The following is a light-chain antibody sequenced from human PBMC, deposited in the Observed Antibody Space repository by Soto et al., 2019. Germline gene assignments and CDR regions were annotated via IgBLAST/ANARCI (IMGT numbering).Light chain of an antibody. J-gene: IGLJ2*01. CDR2: EVS. Sequence: QSVLTQPASVSGSPGQSITISCTGTSSDIGGYKYVSWYQQHPGIAPKLMIYEVSNRPSGVSNRFSGSKSGNTASLTISGLQAEDEADYYCCSYAGSNNLVFGGGTKVTVL. CDR1: SSDIGGYKY. V-gene: IGLV2-14*01. CDR3: CSYAGSNNLV.